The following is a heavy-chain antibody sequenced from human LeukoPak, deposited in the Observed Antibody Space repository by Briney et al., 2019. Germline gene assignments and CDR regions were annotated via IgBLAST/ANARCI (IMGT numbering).Heavy chain of an antibody. D-gene: IGHD3-22*01. CDR2: FDPEDGET. V-gene: IGHV1-24*01. CDR1: GYTLTELS. J-gene: IGHJ4*02. CDR3: ASSRLLEFNSGYLIDY. Sequence: GASVKVSCTVSGYTLTELSMHWVRQAPGKGLEWMGGFDPEDGETIYAQKFQGRVTMTEDTSTDTAYMELSSLRSEDTAVYYCASSRLLEFNSGYLIDYWGQGTLVTVSS.